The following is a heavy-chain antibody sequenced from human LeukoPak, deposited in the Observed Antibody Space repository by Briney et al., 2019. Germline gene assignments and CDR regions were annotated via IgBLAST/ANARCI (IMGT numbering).Heavy chain of an antibody. CDR2: ISSSGSTI. CDR1: GFTFSSYE. CDR3: AELGITMIGGI. V-gene: IGHV3-48*03. D-gene: IGHD3-10*02. J-gene: IGHJ6*04. Sequence: GGSLRLTCAASGFTFSSYEMNWVRQAPGKGLEWVSYISSSGSTIYYADSVKGRFTISRDNAKNSLYLQMNSLRAEDTAVYYCAELGITMIGGIWGKGTTVTISS.